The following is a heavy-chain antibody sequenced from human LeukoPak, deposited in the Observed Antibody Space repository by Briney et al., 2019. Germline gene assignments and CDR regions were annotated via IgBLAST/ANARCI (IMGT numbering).Heavy chain of an antibody. V-gene: IGHV1-69*01. D-gene: IGHD2-2*01. CDR2: IITIIGTA. J-gene: IGHJ4*02. CDR3: ARLADCSSSSCRSFDY. CDR1: GGTFSSYA. Sequence: SVKVSCKASGGTFSSYAISWVRQAPGQGLEWMGGIITIIGTANYAQKFQGRVTITADESTSTAYMELSSLRSDDTAVYYCARLADCSSSSCRSFDYWGQGTLVTVSS.